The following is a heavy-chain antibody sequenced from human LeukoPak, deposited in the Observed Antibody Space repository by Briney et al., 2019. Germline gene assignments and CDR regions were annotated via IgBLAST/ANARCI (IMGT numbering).Heavy chain of an antibody. CDR2: ISWNSGSI. V-gene: IGHV3-9*01. CDR3: AKGFWRYDSSGYYPLFDC. D-gene: IGHD3-22*01. Sequence: GGSLRLSCAASGFTFDDYAMHWVRQAPGKGLEWVSGISWNSGSIGYADSVKGRFTISRDNAKNSLYLQMNSLRAEDTALYYCAKGFWRYDSSGYYPLFDCWGQGTLVTVSS. J-gene: IGHJ4*02. CDR1: GFTFDDYA.